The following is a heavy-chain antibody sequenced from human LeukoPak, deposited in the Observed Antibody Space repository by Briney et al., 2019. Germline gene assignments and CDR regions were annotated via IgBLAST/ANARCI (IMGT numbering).Heavy chain of an antibody. CDR2: INPSGGST. CDR3: AREQWLRLRGYYFDY. V-gene: IGHV1-46*01. D-gene: IGHD5-12*01. J-gene: IGHJ4*02. Sequence: ASVKVSCKASGYTFTSYYMHWVRQAPGQGLEWMGIINPSGGSTSYAQKFQGRVTMTRDTSTSTVYMELSSLRSEDTAVYYCAREQWLRLRGYYFDYWGQETLVTVSS. CDR1: GYTFTSYY.